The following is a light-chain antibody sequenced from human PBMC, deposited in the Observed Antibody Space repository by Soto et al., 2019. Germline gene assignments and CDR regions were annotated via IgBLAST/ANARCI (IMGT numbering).Light chain of an antibody. CDR1: QGISNY. CDR3: QHLDSYPIT. CDR2: AAS. J-gene: IGKJ5*01. Sequence: DIQLTQSPSFLSASVGDRVTITCRASQGISNYVLWYQQKPGKAPKLPIYAASTLQSGVASRFSGSGSGTEFTLTISSLQPEDFAIYYCQHLDSYPITFGQGTRLEIK. V-gene: IGKV1-9*01.